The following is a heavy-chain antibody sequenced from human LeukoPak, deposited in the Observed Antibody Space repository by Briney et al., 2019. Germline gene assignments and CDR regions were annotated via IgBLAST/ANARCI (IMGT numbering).Heavy chain of an antibody. D-gene: IGHD3-22*01. CDR2: ISWNSGSI. Sequence: PGRSLRLSCAASGFTFDDYAMHWVRQAPGKGLGWVSGISWNSGSIGYADSVKGRFTISRDNAKNSLYLQMNSLRAEDTAVYYCAKDRGLYDSSGYYTPPPGAFDIWGQGTMVTVSS. J-gene: IGHJ3*02. CDR3: AKDRGLYDSSGYYTPPPGAFDI. CDR1: GFTFDDYA. V-gene: IGHV3-9*01.